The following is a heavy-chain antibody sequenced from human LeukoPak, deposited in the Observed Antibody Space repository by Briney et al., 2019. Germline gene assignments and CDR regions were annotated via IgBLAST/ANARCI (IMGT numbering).Heavy chain of an antibody. CDR3: AKGRPRYCSSTSCYFDY. CDR2: ISYDGSNK. CDR1: GFTFSSYG. D-gene: IGHD2-2*01. V-gene: IGHV3-30*18. Sequence: GRSLRLSCAASGFTFSSYGMPWVRQAPGKGLEWVAVISYDGSNKYYADSVKGRFTISRDNSKNTLYLQMNSLRAEDTAVYYCAKGRPRYCSSTSCYFDYWGQGTLVTVSS. J-gene: IGHJ4*02.